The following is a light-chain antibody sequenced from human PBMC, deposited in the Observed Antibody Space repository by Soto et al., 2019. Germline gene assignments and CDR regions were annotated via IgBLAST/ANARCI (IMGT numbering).Light chain of an antibody. J-gene: IGLJ1*01. CDR2: EVS. CDR1: SSDIGAYNY. Sequence: QSVLTQPASVSGSPGQSITVSCTGTSSDIGAYNYVSWYQQHPGEAPKLIIYEVSNRPSGVSNRFSGSKSGNTASLTISGLQADDEADYYCCSRASTITYVFGSGTKVTAL. CDR3: CSRASTITYV. V-gene: IGLV2-14*01.